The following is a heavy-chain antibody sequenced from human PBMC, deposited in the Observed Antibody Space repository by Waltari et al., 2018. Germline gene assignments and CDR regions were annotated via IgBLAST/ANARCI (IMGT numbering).Heavy chain of an antibody. CDR1: GGTFSSYT. D-gene: IGHD1-7*01. V-gene: IGHV1-69*02. Sequence: QVQLVQSGAEVKKPGSSVKVSCKASGGTFSSYTISGVRQAPGQGLEWMGRIIPSLSIANYAKEFQGRLTITAAKSTSTAYMELSSLRSEDTAVYYCARGRSNWNYGDYWGQGTLVTVSS. CDR3: ARGRSNWNYGDY. J-gene: IGHJ4*02. CDR2: IIPSLSIA.